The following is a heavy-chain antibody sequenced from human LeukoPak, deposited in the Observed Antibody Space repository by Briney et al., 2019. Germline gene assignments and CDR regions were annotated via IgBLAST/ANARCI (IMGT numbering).Heavy chain of an antibody. D-gene: IGHD3-22*01. V-gene: IGHV1-18*01. J-gene: IGHJ5*02. CDR1: GYTFTSYG. CDR3: ARDEASYFYDSGGRIDL. CDR2: ISAYNGNT. Sequence: GASVKVSCKASGYTFTSYGISWVRQAPGQGLEWMGWISAYNGNTNYAQKLQGRVTMTTDTSTATAYMELRSLTSDDTAVYYCARDEASYFYDSGGRIDLWGQGTLVTVSS.